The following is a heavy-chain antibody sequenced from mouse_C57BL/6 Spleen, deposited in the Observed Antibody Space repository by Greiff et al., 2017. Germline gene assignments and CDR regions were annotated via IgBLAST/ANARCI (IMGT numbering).Heavy chain of an antibody. V-gene: IGHV5-4*01. Sequence: EVHLVESGGGLVKPGGSLKLSCAASGFTFSSYAMSWVRQTPEKRLEWVATISDGGSYTYYPDNVKGRITISRDNAKNKLYLQMSHLKSEDTAMDYCARDGSRYYFDYWGQGTTLTVSS. J-gene: IGHJ2*01. CDR2: ISDGGSYT. CDR1: GFTFSSYA. D-gene: IGHD1-1*01. CDR3: ARDGSRYYFDY.